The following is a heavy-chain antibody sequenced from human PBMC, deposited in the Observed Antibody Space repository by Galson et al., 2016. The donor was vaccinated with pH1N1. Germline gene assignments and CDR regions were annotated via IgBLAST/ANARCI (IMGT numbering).Heavy chain of an antibody. CDR1: GFTFSSYA. D-gene: IGHD2-15*01. J-gene: IGHJ4*02. CDR2: ISDSGSST. Sequence: SLRLSCAASGFTFSSYAMTWVRQAPGKGLEWVSGISDSGSSTYYADSVKGRFTISRDNSKNTVYLQMNSLRAEDTAEYYCAKGPRGVVVVAATHWGQGTLVTVSS. V-gene: IGHV3-23*01. CDR3: AKGPRGVVVVAATH.